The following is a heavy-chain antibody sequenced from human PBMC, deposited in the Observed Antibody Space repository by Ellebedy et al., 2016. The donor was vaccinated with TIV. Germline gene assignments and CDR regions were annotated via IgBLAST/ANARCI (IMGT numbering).Heavy chain of an antibody. CDR2: MNPNSGNT. J-gene: IGHJ4*02. Sequence: AASVKVSCKASGGTFSSYAISWVRQATGQGLEWVGWMNPNSGNTGSAQKFQGRVTMTRDSSISTAYMELSSLRSEDTAVYYCGRGRGYASTGRVYYFDYWGQGSLVTVSS. V-gene: IGHV1-8*02. D-gene: IGHD1-14*01. CDR1: GGTFSSYA. CDR3: GRGRGYASTGRVYYFDY.